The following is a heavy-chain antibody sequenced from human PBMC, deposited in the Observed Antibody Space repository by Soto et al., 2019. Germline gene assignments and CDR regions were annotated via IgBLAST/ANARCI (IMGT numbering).Heavy chain of an antibody. CDR2: IWHDGSNK. V-gene: IGHV3-33*01. D-gene: IGHD2-15*01. CDR3: ARDSGDVV. Sequence: QVQLVESGGGVVQPGRSLRLSCAASGFTLSSYGMHWVRQAPGKGLEWVAVIWHDGSNKYYSDSVRGRFTISRDNSENTLYLQMYSLRVEDTAVYYCARDSGDVVGGQGTLVTVSS. J-gene: IGHJ4*02. CDR1: GFTLSSYG.